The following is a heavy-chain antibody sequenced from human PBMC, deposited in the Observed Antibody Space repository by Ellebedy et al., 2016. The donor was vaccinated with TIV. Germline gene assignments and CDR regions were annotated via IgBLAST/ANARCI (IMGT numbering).Heavy chain of an antibody. J-gene: IGHJ4*02. CDR2: IKQDGSEK. V-gene: IGHV3-7*01. CDR3: AREVGGGGAY. CDR1: GFTFSTYW. D-gene: IGHD2-21*01. Sequence: GGSLRLXXAASGFTFSTYWMHWVRKAPGKGLEWVANIKQDGSEKYYVDSVKGRFTISRDNAKNSLYLQMNSLRAEDTAVYYCAREVGGGGAYWGQGTLVTVSS.